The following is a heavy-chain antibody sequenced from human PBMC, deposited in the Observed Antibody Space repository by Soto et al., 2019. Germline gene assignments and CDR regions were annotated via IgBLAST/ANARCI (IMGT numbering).Heavy chain of an antibody. D-gene: IGHD2-15*01. Sequence: SENLSLTTTVPGGSIISYYCRWRRQPVGMVLELIWYIYYSGSTNYTPSLKSRVTISVDTSKNQFSLKLSSVTAADTAVYYCARHPPGYCSGGSCYSPYYFDYWGQGTLVTVS. J-gene: IGHJ4*02. V-gene: IGHV4-59*08. CDR3: ARHPPGYCSGGSCYSPYYFDY. CDR1: GGSIISYY. CDR2: IYYSGST.